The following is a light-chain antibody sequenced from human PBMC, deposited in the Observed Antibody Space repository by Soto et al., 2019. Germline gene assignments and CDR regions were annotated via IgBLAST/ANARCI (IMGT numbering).Light chain of an antibody. CDR2: SDD. CDR1: SSNVGSNT. Sequence: QSVLTQPPSASGTPGQRVTISCSGSSSNVGSNTVSWYQQLPGTAPKVLIYSDDQRPSGVPDRFSGSKSGNTASLTISGLQAEDEADYYCCSYAGTYSYVFGTGTKLTVL. V-gene: IGLV1-44*01. CDR3: CSYAGTYSYV. J-gene: IGLJ1*01.